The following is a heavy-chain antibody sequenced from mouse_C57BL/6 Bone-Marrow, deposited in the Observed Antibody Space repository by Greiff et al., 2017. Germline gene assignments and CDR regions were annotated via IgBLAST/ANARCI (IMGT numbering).Heavy chain of an antibody. Sequence: QVQLQQPGAELVMPGASVKLSCKASGYTFTSYWMHWVKQRPGQGLEWIGEIDPSDSYTNYNQKFKGKSTLTVDKSSSTAYMQLSSLTSEDSAVYYCARFYYDSSYDYWGQGTTLTVSS. CDR3: ARFYYDSSYDY. D-gene: IGHD1-1*01. V-gene: IGHV1-69*01. J-gene: IGHJ2*01. CDR2: IDPSDSYT. CDR1: GYTFTSYW.